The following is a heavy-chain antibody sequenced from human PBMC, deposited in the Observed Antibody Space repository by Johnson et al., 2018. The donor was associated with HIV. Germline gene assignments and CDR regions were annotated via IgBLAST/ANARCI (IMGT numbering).Heavy chain of an antibody. D-gene: IGHD3-22*01. CDR3: AKDPSYYYDSSGYTQENDAFDI. J-gene: IGHJ3*02. V-gene: IGHV3-23*04. CDR1: GFTFSSYA. Sequence: VQLVESGGGLVQPGGSLRLSCAASGFTFSSYAMSWVRQAPGKGLEWVSAISGSGGSTYYADSVKGRFTISRDNSKNTLYLQMYSLRAEDTAVYYCAKDPSYYYDSSGYTQENDAFDIWGQGTMVTVSS. CDR2: ISGSGGST.